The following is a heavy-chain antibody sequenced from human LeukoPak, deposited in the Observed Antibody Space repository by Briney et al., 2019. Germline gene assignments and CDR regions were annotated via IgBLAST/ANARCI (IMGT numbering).Heavy chain of an antibody. CDR2: ISAGGGST. CDR3: AKDAAGPEY. V-gene: IGHV3-23*01. CDR1: GLTFSDYF. J-gene: IGHJ4*02. Sequence: GGSLRLSCAASGLTFSDYFMTWVRQAPGKGLFWVSGISAGGGSTYYADSVKGRFTISRDNSRNTLYLQMNSLRAEDTAVYYCAKDAAGPEYWGQGTLVTVSS. D-gene: IGHD6-13*01.